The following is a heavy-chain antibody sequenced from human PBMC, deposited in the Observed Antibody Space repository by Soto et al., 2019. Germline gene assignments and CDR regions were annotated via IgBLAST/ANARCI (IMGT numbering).Heavy chain of an antibody. Sequence: TLSLTCTVSGGSISSGGYYWSWIRQHPGKGLEWIGYIYYSGSTYYNPSLKSRVTISVDTSKNQFSLKLSSVTAADTAVYDCARWPQLEPRFDYWGQGTLVTVSS. V-gene: IGHV4-31*03. CDR3: ARWPQLEPRFDY. J-gene: IGHJ4*02. CDR1: GGSISSGGYY. D-gene: IGHD1-1*01. CDR2: IYYSGST.